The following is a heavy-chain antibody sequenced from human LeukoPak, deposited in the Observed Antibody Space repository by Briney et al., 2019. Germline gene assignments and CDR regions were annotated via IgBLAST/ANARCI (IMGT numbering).Heavy chain of an antibody. D-gene: IGHD6-13*01. CDR1: GFILRSYS. J-gene: IGHJ4*02. CDR2: SSSSGNYI. CDR3: ARGQQLDY. Sequence: KTGGSLRLSCAASGFILRSYSMSWVRQAPGKGLEWVAFSSSSGNYIYYADSVKGRFIISRDNAKSSLDLQLNSLRAEGTALYYCARGQQLDYWGQGILVTVSS. V-gene: IGHV3-21*01.